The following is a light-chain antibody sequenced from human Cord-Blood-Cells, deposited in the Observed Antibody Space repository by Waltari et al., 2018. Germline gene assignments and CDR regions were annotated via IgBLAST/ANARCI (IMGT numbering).Light chain of an antibody. V-gene: IGKV3-15*01. J-gene: IGKJ3*01. CDR2: GAS. Sequence: EIVMTQSPATLSVSPGERATLSCRASQSVSSNLAWYQQKPGQAPRLLIYGASTRATSIPARFSGSGSGTEFTLTISSLQSEDFAVYYGQQYNNWPFTFGPGTKVDIK. CDR3: QQYNNWPFT. CDR1: QSVSSN.